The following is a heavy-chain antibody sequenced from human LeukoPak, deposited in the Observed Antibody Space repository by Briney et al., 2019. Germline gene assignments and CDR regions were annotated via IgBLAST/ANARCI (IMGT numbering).Heavy chain of an antibody. Sequence: GRSLRLSCAASGFTFSTYGMHWVRQAAGKGLEWVAVISYDGSNKYYADSVKGRFTISRDNSKNTLYLQMNSLRAEDTAVYYCAKSGTRSSWSPRVKTYLDYWGQGTLVTVSS. CDR1: GFTFSTYG. D-gene: IGHD6-13*01. V-gene: IGHV3-30*18. J-gene: IGHJ4*02. CDR3: AKSGTRSSWSPRVKTYLDY. CDR2: ISYDGSNK.